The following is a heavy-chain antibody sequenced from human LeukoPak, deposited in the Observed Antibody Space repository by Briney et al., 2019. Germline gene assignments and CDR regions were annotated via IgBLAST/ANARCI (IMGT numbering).Heavy chain of an antibody. CDR3: AREAAWGNWYFDL. CDR1: GFTFSRHG. D-gene: IGHD3-16*01. CDR2: IGDTGRAK. Sequence: GGSLRLSCAASGFTFSRHGMHWVRQAPGKGLEWVAVIGDTGRAKYYADSVEGRFTASRDNSKNALYLEMNSLRYDDTALYYCAREAAWGNWYFDLWGRGTLVTVSS. V-gene: IGHV3-30*03. J-gene: IGHJ2*01.